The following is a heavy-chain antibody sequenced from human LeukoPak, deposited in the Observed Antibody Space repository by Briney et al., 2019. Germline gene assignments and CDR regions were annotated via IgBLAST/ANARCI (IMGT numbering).Heavy chain of an antibody. CDR2: ISSSGATT. Sequence: GGSLRLSCAASGLTFSDSYMIWIRQAPGKGLEWVSYISSSGATTYYADSVKGRFTISRDNAKNSLYLQMNSLRAEDTAVYYCARDGDGGVVVINWGQGTLVTVSS. V-gene: IGHV3-11*01. CDR1: GLTFSDSY. D-gene: IGHD3-22*01. CDR3: ARDGDGGVVVIN. J-gene: IGHJ4*02.